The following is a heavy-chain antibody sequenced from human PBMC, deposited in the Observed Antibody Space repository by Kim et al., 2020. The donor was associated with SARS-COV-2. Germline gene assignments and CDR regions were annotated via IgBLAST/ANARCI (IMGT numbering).Heavy chain of an antibody. CDR3: AREPGVGGVITHYYYYYYGMDV. J-gene: IGHJ6*02. D-gene: IGHD3-10*01. CDR1: GYTFTSYG. CDR2: ISAYNGNT. V-gene: IGHV1-18*01. Sequence: ASVKVSCKASGYTFTSYGISWVRQAPGQGLEWMGWISAYNGNTNYAQKLQGRVTMTTDTSTSTAYMELRSLRSDDTAVYYCAREPGVGGVITHYYYYYYGMDVWGQGTTVTVSS.